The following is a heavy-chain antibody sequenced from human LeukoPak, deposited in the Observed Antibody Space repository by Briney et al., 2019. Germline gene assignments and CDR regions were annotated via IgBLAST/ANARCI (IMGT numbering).Heavy chain of an antibody. D-gene: IGHD3-22*01. CDR2: IYYSGST. CDR3: ARHAKNYYDSSIDY. J-gene: IGHJ4*02. CDR1: GGSISSGGYY. V-gene: IGHV4-31*03. Sequence: PSETLSLTCTVSGGSISSGGYYWSWIRQHPGKGLEWIGYIYYSGSTYYNPSLKSRVTVSVDTSKNQFSLKLSSVTAADTAVYYCARHAKNYYDSSIDYWGQGTLVTVSS.